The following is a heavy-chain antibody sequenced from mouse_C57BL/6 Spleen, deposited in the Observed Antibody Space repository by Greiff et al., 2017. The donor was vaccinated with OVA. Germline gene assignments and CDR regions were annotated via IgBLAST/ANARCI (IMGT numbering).Heavy chain of an antibody. V-gene: IGHV3-8*01. CDR3: ARYHDYEGYFDV. J-gene: IGHJ1*03. Sequence: EVKVVESGPGLAKPSQTLSLTCSVTGYSITSDYWNWIRKFPGNKLEYMGYISYSGSTYYNPSLKSRISITRDTSKNQYYLQLNTVTTEDTATYYCARYHDYEGYFDVWGTGTTVTVSS. CDR1: GYSITSDY. CDR2: ISYSGST. D-gene: IGHD2-4*01.